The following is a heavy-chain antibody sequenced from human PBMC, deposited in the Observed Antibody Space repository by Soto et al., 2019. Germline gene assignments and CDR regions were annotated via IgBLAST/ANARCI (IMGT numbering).Heavy chain of an antibody. CDR1: GGSISSDGDY. J-gene: IGHJ6*02. CDR3: ARDQGIVELTGDYYGLDV. Sequence: QVQLQESGPGLVKPSQTLSLTCTVSGGSISSDGDYWAWIRQLPGKGLEWIGYIYYSGSSHYNPSLKSRVIISVDTSKNQFSLKLSSVTAADTAVYYCARDQGIVELTGDYYGLDVWGQGTTVTVSS. D-gene: IGHD2-21*02. V-gene: IGHV4-31*03. CDR2: IYYSGSS.